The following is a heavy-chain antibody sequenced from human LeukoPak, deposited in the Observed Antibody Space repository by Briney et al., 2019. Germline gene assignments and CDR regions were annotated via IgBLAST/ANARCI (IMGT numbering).Heavy chain of an antibody. Sequence: GGSLRLSCAASGFTFSSYSMKWVRQAPGKGLEWVSYISSSSTTIYYADSVKGRFTISRDNAKNSVYLQMNSLRAEDTAVYYCARAGYYDSRGYPYDYWGQGTLVTVSS. CDR3: ARAGYYDSRGYPYDY. J-gene: IGHJ4*02. V-gene: IGHV3-48*01. D-gene: IGHD3-22*01. CDR1: GFTFSSYS. CDR2: ISSSSTTI.